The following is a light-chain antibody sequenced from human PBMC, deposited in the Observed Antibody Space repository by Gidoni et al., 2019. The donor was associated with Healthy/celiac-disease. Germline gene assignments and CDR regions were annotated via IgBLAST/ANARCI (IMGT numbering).Light chain of an antibody. CDR1: QDISNY. V-gene: IGKV1-33*01. J-gene: IGKJ4*01. CDR2: DAS. Sequence: DIQMTQSPSSLSASVGDRVTITCQASQDISNYLNWYQQKPGKAPKLLIYDASNLEKGVPSRFSGSGSGTDFTFNISSLQPEDIATYYCQQYDNLLTFXGXTKVXIK. CDR3: QQYDNLLT.